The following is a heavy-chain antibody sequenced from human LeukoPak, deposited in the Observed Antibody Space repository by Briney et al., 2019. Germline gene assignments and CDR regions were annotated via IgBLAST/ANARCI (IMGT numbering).Heavy chain of an antibody. Sequence: GGSRTPSWAAYGFTSSSYAMHWVRQLQGKLLGWVAVISYDGSNKYHADSVKGRFTISRDNSKNTLYLRMNSLRAEDTAVYYCASGRVWNLEYWGQGTLVTVSS. CDR3: ASGRVWNLEY. CDR1: GFTSSSYA. CDR2: ISYDGSNK. J-gene: IGHJ4*02. V-gene: IGHV3-30*04. D-gene: IGHD1-1*01.